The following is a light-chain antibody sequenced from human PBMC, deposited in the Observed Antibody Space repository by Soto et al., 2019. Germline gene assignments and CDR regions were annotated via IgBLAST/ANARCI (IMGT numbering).Light chain of an antibody. CDR3: FSCAGSYTFV. CDR2: EVN. Sequence: QSALTQPASLSGSPGQSVTISCTGTSSDIGAYNYVSWYQQHPGKAPKLMISEVNNRPSGVPDRFSGSKSGNTAYLTISGLQVEDEADYFCFSCAGSYTFVFGTGTKLTVL. CDR1: SSDIGAYNY. V-gene: IGLV2-11*01. J-gene: IGLJ1*01.